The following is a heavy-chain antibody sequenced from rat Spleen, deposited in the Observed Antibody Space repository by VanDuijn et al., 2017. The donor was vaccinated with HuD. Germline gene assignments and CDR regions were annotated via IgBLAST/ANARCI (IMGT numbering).Heavy chain of an antibody. V-gene: IGHV5-31*01. CDR3: TRAEHIMGIGDA. CDR2: ISDTGGNP. D-gene: IGHD1-9*01. Sequence: EVQLVESGGGLVQPGRSLKLSCVASGFTFNHYWMTWIRQAPGKGLEWIACISDTGGNPYYLDSVKGRFTISRDNAKSALYLQMDSLRSEDTAAYYCTRAEHIMGIGDAWGQGTSVTVSS. CDR1: GFTFNHYW. J-gene: IGHJ4*01.